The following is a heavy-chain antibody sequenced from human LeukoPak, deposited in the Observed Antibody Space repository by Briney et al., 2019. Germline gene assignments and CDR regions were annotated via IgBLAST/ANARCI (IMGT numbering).Heavy chain of an antibody. CDR1: GGSINSGDYY. CDR3: ATTARHCSDY. CDR2: IFYSGNT. J-gene: IGHJ4*02. V-gene: IGHV4-30-4*08. D-gene: IGHD6-6*01. Sequence: SSETLSLTCTVSGGSINSGDYYWSWIRQPPGKGLEWIGYIFYSGNTYYNPPLKSRVIISIDTSKNQFSLRLSSVTAADTAVYYCATTARHCSDYWGQGTLVTVSS.